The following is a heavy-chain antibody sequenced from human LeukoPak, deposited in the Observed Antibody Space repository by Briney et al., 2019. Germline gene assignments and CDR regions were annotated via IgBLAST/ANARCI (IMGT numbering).Heavy chain of an antibody. CDR2: IIPIFGTA. CDR3: ARVGIAVADGFDY. J-gene: IGHJ4*02. V-gene: IGHV1-69*01. D-gene: IGHD6-19*01. CDR1: GGTFSSYA. Sequence: SVKVSCKASGGTFSSYAISWVRQAPGQGLEWMGGIIPIFGTANYAQKFQGRVTITADESTSTAYMELSSLRSEDTAVYYCARVGIAVADGFDYRGQGTLVTVSS.